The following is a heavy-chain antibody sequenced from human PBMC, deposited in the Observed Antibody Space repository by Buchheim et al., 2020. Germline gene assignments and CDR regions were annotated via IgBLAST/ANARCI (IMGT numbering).Heavy chain of an antibody. Sequence: QVQLVESGGGVVQPGRSLRLSCAASGFTFSSYGMHWVRQAPGKGLEWVAVIWYDGSNKYYADSVKGRFTISSDNSKNTLCLQMNSLRAEDTAVYYCARDVGNKVSGYRMDVWGQGTT. D-gene: IGHD1/OR15-1a*01. V-gene: IGHV3-33*01. CDR2: IWYDGSNK. CDR3: ARDVGNKVSGYRMDV. CDR1: GFTFSSYG. J-gene: IGHJ6*02.